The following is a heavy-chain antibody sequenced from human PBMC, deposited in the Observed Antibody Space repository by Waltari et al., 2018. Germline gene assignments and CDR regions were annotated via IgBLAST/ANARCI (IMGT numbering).Heavy chain of an antibody. J-gene: IGHJ4*02. V-gene: IGHV1-2*06. CDR3: ASLYDFWSGYPLDY. CDR2: RNPNSGDT. D-gene: IGHD3-3*01. Sequence: QVQLVQSGAEVKKPGASVKVSCKASGYTFTGYYMHWVRQAPGQGLEWRGRRNPNSGDTNYAQDCQGRVNMTRDTSISTAYMELSRLRSDDTAVYYCASLYDFWSGYPLDYWGQGTLVTGSS. CDR1: GYTFTGYY.